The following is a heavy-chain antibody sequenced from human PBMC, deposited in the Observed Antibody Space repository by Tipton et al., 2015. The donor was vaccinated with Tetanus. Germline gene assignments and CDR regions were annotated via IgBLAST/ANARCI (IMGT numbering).Heavy chain of an antibody. Sequence: QLVQSGAEVEKPGESLKISCQGSGYNFPNYWINWVRRMPGKGLEWMGILFPGDSDTRYSPSFQGQVTISADRSSNTAYLQWSSLKASDTSVFYCARAHCTDGVCNFDFWGQGALVTVAS. CDR3: ARAHCTDGVCNFDF. D-gene: IGHD2-8*01. V-gene: IGHV5-51*01. J-gene: IGHJ4*02. CDR2: LFPGDSDT. CDR1: GYNFPNYW.